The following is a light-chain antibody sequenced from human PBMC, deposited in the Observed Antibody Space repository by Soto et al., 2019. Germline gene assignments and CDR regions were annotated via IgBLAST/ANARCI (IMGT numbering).Light chain of an antibody. Sequence: DIQMTQSPSTLSASVGDRVTITCRASQSISSWLAWYQQKPGKAPNLLIFKASSLESGVPSRFSGSGSGTEFTLTISSLQPDDFATYYCQKFNNYPWTFGQGTRVEI. J-gene: IGKJ1*01. CDR2: KAS. CDR3: QKFNNYPWT. V-gene: IGKV1-5*03. CDR1: QSISSW.